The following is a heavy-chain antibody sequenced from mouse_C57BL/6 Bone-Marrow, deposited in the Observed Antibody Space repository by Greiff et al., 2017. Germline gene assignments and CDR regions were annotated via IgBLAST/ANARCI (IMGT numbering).Heavy chain of an antibody. V-gene: IGHV1-7*01. Sequence: VQLQQSGAELAKPGASVTLSCKASGYTFTSYWMHWVKQRPGQGLEWIGYINPSSGYTKYNQKFKDKATLTADKSYSTAYMQLSSLTYEDSAVYYCASDGYYVTFLFAYWGQGTLVTVSA. J-gene: IGHJ3*01. CDR1: GYTFTSYW. CDR3: ASDGYYVTFLFAY. D-gene: IGHD2-3*01. CDR2: INPSSGYT.